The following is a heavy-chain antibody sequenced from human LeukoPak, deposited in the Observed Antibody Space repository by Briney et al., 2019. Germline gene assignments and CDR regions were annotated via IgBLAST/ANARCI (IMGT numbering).Heavy chain of an antibody. CDR1: GGSVTSGNYA. V-gene: IGHV4-30-2*01. Sequence: PSQTLSLTCVVSGGSVTSGNYAWSWIRQPPGKGLEWIGYIYDDGNTYYNPSLKSRVTISLDRSRDQFSLKLTSVTAADTAVYYCARGGNMITMIDYFDYWGQGTLVTVSS. J-gene: IGHJ4*02. CDR2: IYDDGNT. CDR3: ARGGNMITMIDYFDY. D-gene: IGHD3-22*01.